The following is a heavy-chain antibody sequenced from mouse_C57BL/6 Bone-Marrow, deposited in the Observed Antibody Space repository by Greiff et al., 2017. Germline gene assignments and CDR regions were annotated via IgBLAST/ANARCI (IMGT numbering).Heavy chain of an antibody. CDR1: GYTFTDYY. V-gene: IGHV1-26*01. CDR3: ARAGGLRDYFDY. CDR2: INPNNGGT. D-gene: IGHD2-4*01. J-gene: IGHJ2*01. Sequence: VQLQQSGPELVKPWASVKISCKASGYTFTDYYMNWVKQSHGKSLEWIGDINPNNGGTSYNQKFKGKATLTVDKSSSTAYMELRSLTSEDSAVYYCARAGGLRDYFDYWGQGTTLTVSS.